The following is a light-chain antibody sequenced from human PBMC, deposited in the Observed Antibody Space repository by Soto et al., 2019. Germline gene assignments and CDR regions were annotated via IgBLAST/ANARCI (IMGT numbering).Light chain of an antibody. Sequence: DIQMTHSPSSLSASVGDRVTITGRASQSISSYLNWYQQRPGKAPKLLIYAASSLQSGVPLRFSGSGSGTDFTLTISSLQPEDFATYYCQQSYGSPITFGQGTRLEIK. V-gene: IGKV1-39*01. CDR2: AAS. CDR1: QSISSY. J-gene: IGKJ5*01. CDR3: QQSYGSPIT.